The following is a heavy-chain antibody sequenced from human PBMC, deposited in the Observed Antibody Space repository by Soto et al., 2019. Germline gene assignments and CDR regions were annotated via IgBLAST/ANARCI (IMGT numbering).Heavy chain of an antibody. CDR1: GGAISNYY. CDR3: ARGGGRYFYYYYYGMDV. V-gene: IGHV4-39*01. Sequence: LSLTCTVSGGAISNYYWSWIRQPPGKGLEWIGSIYYSGSTYYNPSLKSRVTISVDTSKNQFSLQLSSVTAADTAVYYCARGGGRYFYYYYYGMDVWGQGTTVTAP. D-gene: IGHD1-26*01. CDR2: IYYSGST. J-gene: IGHJ6*02.